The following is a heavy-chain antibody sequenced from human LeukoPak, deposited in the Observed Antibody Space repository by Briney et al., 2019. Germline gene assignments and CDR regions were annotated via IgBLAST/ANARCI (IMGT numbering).Heavy chain of an antibody. CDR2: IKQDGSEK. CDR1: GFTFSSYW. D-gene: IGHD3-22*01. J-gene: IGHJ4*02. V-gene: IGHV3-7*01. CDR3: ARVGDSSGYYYPGDFDY. Sequence: GGSLRLSCAASGFTFSSYWMSWVRQAPGKGLEWVANIKQDGSEKYYVDSVKGRFTISRDNAKNSLYLQMNSLRAEDTAVYYCARVGDSSGYYYPGDFDYWGQGTLVTVSS.